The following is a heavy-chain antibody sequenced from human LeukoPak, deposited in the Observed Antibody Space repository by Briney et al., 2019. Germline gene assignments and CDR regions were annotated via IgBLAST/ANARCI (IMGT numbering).Heavy chain of an antibody. CDR2: IYPSGDS. Sequence: SQTLSLTCTVSGGSISSGSFYWSWIRQTAGKGLEWIGRIYPSGDSQYSPSFRSRATISLDTRNQFSLKLSSVTAADTAVYFCARGYDRNGYQSRGFAYWGQGALVNVSS. CDR1: GGSISSGSFY. CDR3: ARGYDRNGYQSRGFAY. D-gene: IGHD3-22*01. V-gene: IGHV4-61*02. J-gene: IGHJ4*02.